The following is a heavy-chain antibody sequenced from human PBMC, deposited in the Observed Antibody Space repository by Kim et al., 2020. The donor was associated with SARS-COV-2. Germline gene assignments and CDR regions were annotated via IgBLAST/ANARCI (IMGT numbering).Heavy chain of an antibody. V-gene: IGHV1-2*02. CDR3: ARTTVAAAIYYFDY. Sequence: ASVKVSCKASGYTFTDYYMHWVRQAPGQGLEWMGWINPKSGGTIYAEKFQGRVIMTRDTSIRTVYVDLSSLRSDDTAVYYCARTTVAAAIYYFDYWGQGSLVTVSS. CDR2: INPKSGGT. CDR1: GYTFTDYY. D-gene: IGHD2-15*01. J-gene: IGHJ4*02.